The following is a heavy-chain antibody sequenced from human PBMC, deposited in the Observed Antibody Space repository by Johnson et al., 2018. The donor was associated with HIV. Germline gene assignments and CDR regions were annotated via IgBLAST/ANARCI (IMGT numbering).Heavy chain of an antibody. D-gene: IGHD4-23*01. CDR1: GFTVSSNY. J-gene: IGHJ3*02. Sequence: MQLVESGGGLVQPGGSLRLSCAASGFTVSSNYMSWVRQAPGKGLEWVSVIYSGGSTYYADSVKGRFTISRDNSKNTLYLQMNSLRAEDTAVYYCARDNSLSPLGAFDIWGQGTMVTVSS. CDR3: ARDNSLSPLGAFDI. CDR2: IYSGGST. V-gene: IGHV3-66*01.